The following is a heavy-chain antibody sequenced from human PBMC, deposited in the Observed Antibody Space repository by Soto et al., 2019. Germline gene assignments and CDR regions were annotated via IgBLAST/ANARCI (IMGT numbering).Heavy chain of an antibody. CDR2: ISGSGSST. CDR1: GFIISNSA. J-gene: IGHJ6*02. V-gene: IGHV3-23*01. D-gene: IGHD3-3*01. Sequence: GGSLRLSCAAAGFIISNSAMSWVRQPPGKGLEWVSAISGSGSSTYYADSVKGRFTISRDNSKNARYLQMISLIAEDAAVYYCATGPPIFGVVISFEYYYGFDVWGQGTTVTVSS. CDR3: ATGPPIFGVVISFEYYYGFDV.